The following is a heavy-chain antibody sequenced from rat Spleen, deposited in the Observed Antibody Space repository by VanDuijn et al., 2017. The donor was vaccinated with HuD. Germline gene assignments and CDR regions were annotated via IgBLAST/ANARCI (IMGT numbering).Heavy chain of an antibody. CDR2: ISTGGNT. J-gene: IGHJ3*01. Sequence: VQLVESGGGLVQPGRSLKLSCAASGFTFSDYNMAWVRQPPGKGLEWIAAISTGGNTYYNSGLKSRLGISRDTSKSQVFLEMKSLQTDDTAFYFCARDGSSGVRFAYWGQGTLVTVSS. V-gene: IGHV2S12*01. CDR3: ARDGSSGVRFAY. D-gene: IGHD5-1*01. CDR1: GFTFSDYN.